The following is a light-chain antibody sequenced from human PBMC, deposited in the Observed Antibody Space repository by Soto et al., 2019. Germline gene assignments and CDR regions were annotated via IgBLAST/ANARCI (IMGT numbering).Light chain of an antibody. CDR2: DVS. CDR3: GSYAGSPGYV. J-gene: IGLJ1*01. CDR1: SSDVGGYNY. V-gene: IGLV2-11*01. Sequence: QSVLTQPRSVSGSPGQSVTISCTGTSSDVGGYNYVSWYQQHPGKAPKVMIYDVSERPSGVPDRFAGSKSGNTASLTISGLQAEDEADYYCGSYAGSPGYVLGTGTKVTVL.